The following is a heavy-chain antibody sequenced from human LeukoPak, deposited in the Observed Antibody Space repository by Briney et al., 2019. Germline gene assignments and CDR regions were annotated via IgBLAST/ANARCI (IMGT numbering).Heavy chain of an antibody. CDR1: GYTFTSYG. D-gene: IGHD2-8*01. CDR2: IWYYRSKK. Sequence: SLRVSCAVSGYTFTSYGMHWVRQAPGQGLEWVGVIWYYRSKKNYADTLKGRVTISRDTSKSTPDMQKKSLRSEDTAVYYCARETRTADADFDYWGQGTLVTVSS. J-gene: IGHJ4*02. CDR3: ARETRTADADFDY. V-gene: IGHV3-33*01.